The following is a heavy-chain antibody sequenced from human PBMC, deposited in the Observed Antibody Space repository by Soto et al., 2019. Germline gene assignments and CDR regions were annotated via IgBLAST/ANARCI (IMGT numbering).Heavy chain of an antibody. CDR1: GYTFTSYA. J-gene: IGHJ4*02. CDR2: INAGNGNT. D-gene: IGHD6-19*01. CDR3: ARVRRPTTLYSSGWYGFDY. Sequence: QVPLVQSGAEVKKPGASVKVSCKASGYTFTSYAMHWVRQAPGQRLEWMGWINAGNGNTKYSQKFQGRVTITRDTSASTAYMELSSLRSEDTAVYYCARVRRPTTLYSSGWYGFDYWGQGTLVTVSS. V-gene: IGHV1-3*01.